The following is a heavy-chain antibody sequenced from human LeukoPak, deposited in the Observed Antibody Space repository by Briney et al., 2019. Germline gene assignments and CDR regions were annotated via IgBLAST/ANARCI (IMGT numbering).Heavy chain of an antibody. CDR2: INPSSGSA. CDR1: RYTFTSYY. V-gene: IGHV1-46*01. Sequence: ASVKVSCKASRYTFTSYYMHWVRQAPGQGLEWMGIINPSSGSASYIQKFQGRVTMTRDTSTSTVYMELSSLRSEDTALYYCARDGGYYYGSGSYTFDYWGQGTLVTVSS. D-gene: IGHD3-10*01. CDR3: ARDGGYYYGSGSYTFDY. J-gene: IGHJ4*02.